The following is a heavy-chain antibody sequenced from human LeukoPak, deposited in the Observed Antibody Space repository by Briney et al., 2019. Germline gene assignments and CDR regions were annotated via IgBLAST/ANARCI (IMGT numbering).Heavy chain of an antibody. D-gene: IGHD6-13*01. Sequence: PSETLSLTCTVSGGSISSSSYYWGWIRQPPGKGLEWIGSIYFTGSTYYNPSLKSRVTISVDTSKNQFSLKLNSVTAADTAVYYCASGARRSSAGYYYYGMDVWGQGTTVTVSS. CDR1: GGSISSSSYY. CDR2: IYFTGST. J-gene: IGHJ6*02. CDR3: ASGARRSSAGYYYYGMDV. V-gene: IGHV4-39*01.